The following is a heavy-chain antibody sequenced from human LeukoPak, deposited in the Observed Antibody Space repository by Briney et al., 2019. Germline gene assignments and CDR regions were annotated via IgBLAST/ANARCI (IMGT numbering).Heavy chain of an antibody. V-gene: IGHV1-2*02. CDR2: INPNSGGT. CDR1: GYTFSGYY. J-gene: IGHJ4*02. CDR3: AREDCSSTSCYSIFDY. D-gene: IGHD2-2*02. Sequence: ASVKVSCKASGYTFSGYYVHWVRQAPGQGLEWMGCINPNSGGTKYAQKFQGRVTMTRDTSISTASMEVSRLRSEDTAVYYCAREDCSSTSCYSIFDYWGQGTLVTVSS.